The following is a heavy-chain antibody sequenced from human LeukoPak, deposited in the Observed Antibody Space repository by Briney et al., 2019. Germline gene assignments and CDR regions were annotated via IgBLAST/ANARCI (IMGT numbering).Heavy chain of an antibody. Sequence: PSETLSLTCTVSGGSISSSSFYWGWIRQPPGKGLEWIGTIFYSGSTYYNPSLKSRITISVDTSKNQFSLILSSVTAADTAVYYCARRPAGGAALDYWGQGTLVTVSS. V-gene: IGHV4-39*01. CDR1: GGSISSSSFY. CDR2: IFYSGST. D-gene: IGHD2-2*01. CDR3: ARRPAGGAALDY. J-gene: IGHJ4*02.